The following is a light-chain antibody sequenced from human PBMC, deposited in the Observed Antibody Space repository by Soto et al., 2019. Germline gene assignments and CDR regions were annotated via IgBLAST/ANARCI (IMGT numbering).Light chain of an antibody. CDR1: QGVSSS. V-gene: IGKV3-11*01. CDR2: DAS. J-gene: IGKJ5*01. CDR3: QQRSNWPMST. Sequence: IVLTLSPATVSLSPGKSATLVCRASQGVSSSLAWYQQKPGQAPRLLTYDASNRATGIPARFSGSGCGTDFTLTLTSLEPQDFAVYDCQQRSNWPMSTFGQGTRLEI.